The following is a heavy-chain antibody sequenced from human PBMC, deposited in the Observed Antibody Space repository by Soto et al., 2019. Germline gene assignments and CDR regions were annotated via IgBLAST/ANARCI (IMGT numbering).Heavy chain of an antibody. CDR3: ARHGLVGVYNWFDP. J-gene: IGHJ5*02. Sequence: QLQLQESGPGLVKPSETLSLTCTVSGGSISSSSYYWGWIRQPPGKGLEWIGSIYYSGSTYYNPSLKSRVTISVDTSKNQFSLKLSSVTAADTAVYYCARHGLVGVYNWFDPWGQGTLVTVSS. CDR2: IYYSGST. CDR1: GGSISSSSYY. D-gene: IGHD2-2*01. V-gene: IGHV4-39*01.